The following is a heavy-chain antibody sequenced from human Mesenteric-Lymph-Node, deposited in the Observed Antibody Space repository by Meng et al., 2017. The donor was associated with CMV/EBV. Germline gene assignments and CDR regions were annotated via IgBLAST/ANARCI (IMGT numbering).Heavy chain of an antibody. D-gene: IGHD6-19*01. CDR2: INPNSGST. V-gene: IGHV1-2*02. CDR1: GYTFTGYY. Sequence: SVKVSCKASGYTFTGYYMHWVRQAPGQGLEWMGWINPNSGSTNDAQKFQGRVTMTRDTSISTAYMELSRLRSDDTAVYYCARGVRRYSSGWGLGYWGQGTLVTVSS. CDR3: ARGVRRYSSGWGLGY. J-gene: IGHJ4*02.